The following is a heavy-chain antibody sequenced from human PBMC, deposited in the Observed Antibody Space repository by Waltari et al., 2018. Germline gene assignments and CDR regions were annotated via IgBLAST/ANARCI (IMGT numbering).Heavy chain of an antibody. J-gene: IGHJ4*02. D-gene: IGHD3-10*01. V-gene: IGHV2-5*02. CDR3: AHRGGDLAYDY. Sequence: QITLKESGPTLVKPTQTLTLTCTFSGFSLSASGVGVGWIRQPPGKALEWLALIYWDDDKRYSPSLKSRLTITKDTSKNQVVLTMTNRDPVDTGTYYCAHRGGDLAYDYWGQGTLVTVSS. CDR1: GFSLSASGVG. CDR2: IYWDDDK.